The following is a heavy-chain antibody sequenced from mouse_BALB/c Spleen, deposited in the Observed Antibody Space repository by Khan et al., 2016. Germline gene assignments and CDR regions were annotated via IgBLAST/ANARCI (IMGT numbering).Heavy chain of an antibody. J-gene: IGHJ4*01. CDR3: ARGEFGPSMDY. CDR2: IDSETGGT. CDR1: GYTFTDYE. V-gene: IGHV1-15*01. Sequence: QVQLKQSGAELVRPGASVTLSCKASGYTFTDYELHWVKQTPVHGLEWIGSIDSETGGTAYSQKFSGKATLTADKSSNSAYMELRSLTSEDSAVYFCARGEFGPSMDYWGQGSSVIVSS.